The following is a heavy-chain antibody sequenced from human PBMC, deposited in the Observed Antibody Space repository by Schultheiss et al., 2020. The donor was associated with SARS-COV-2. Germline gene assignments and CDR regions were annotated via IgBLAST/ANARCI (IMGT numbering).Heavy chain of an antibody. CDR1: GFTFSSYS. CDR3: ASLSGSYYYYYYGMDV. D-gene: IGHD1-26*01. V-gene: IGHV3-21*01. CDR2: ISSSSSYI. J-gene: IGHJ6*02. Sequence: GSLRLSCAASGFTFSSYSMNWVRQAPGKGLEWVSSISSSSSYIYYADSVKGRFTISRDNAKNSLYLQMNSLRAEDTAVYYCASLSGSYYYYYYGMDVWGQGTTVTVSS.